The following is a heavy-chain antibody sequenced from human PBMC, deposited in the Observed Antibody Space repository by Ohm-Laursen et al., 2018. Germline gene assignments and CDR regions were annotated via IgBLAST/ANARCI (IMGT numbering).Heavy chain of an antibody. J-gene: IGHJ4*02. CDR1: GFNFGAHN. D-gene: IGHD1-7*01. Sequence: SLRLSCTASGFNFGAHNMHWVRQPPSKGLEWLAIISYDGSNTNYADSVKGRFTISRDNSENTLYLQMNSLRAEDTAVYYCAKDFRTGINWNYGGHFGYWGQGTLVTVSS. CDR2: ISYDGSNT. V-gene: IGHV3-30*18. CDR3: AKDFRTGINWNYGGHFGY.